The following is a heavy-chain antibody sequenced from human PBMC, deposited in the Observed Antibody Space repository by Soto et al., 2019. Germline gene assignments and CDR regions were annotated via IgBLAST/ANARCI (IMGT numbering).Heavy chain of an antibody. CDR1: GFTFGDYA. D-gene: IGHD2-15*01. J-gene: IGHJ1*01. CDR3: TRDQYCSGGSCYPEYFQH. Sequence: GGSLRLSCTASGFTFGDYAMSWVRQAPGKGLEWVGFIRSKAYGGTTEYAASVKGRFTISRDDSKSIAYLQMNSLKIEDTAVYYCTRDQYCSGGSCYPEYFQHWGQGTLVTVSS. CDR2: IRSKAYGGTT. V-gene: IGHV3-49*04.